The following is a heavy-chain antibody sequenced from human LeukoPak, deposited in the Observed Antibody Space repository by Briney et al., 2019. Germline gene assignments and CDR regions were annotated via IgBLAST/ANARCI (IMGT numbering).Heavy chain of an antibody. Sequence: ASVKVSCKASGYTFTGYYMHWVRQAPGQGLEWMGWINPNSGGTNYAQKFQGRVTMTRDTSISTAYMELSRLRSGDTAVYYCARAQYDFWSGPNYYYYMDVWGKGTTVTVSS. V-gene: IGHV1-2*02. CDR3: ARAQYDFWSGPNYYYYMDV. J-gene: IGHJ6*03. CDR1: GYTFTGYY. CDR2: INPNSGGT. D-gene: IGHD3-3*01.